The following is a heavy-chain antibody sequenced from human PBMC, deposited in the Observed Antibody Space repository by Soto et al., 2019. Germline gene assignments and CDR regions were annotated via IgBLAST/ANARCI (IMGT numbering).Heavy chain of an antibody. CDR1: GFTFSSYA. V-gene: IGHV3-23*01. CDR2: ISGSGGST. J-gene: IGHJ3*02. CDR3: GNGGGDYSSGWYGAFDI. Sequence: EVQLLESGGGLVQPGGSLRLSCAASGFTFSSYAMSWVRQAPAKGLEWVSTISGSGGSTYYADSVKGRFTISRDNSKNTLYLQMNSLRAEDTAVYYWGNGGGDYSSGWYGAFDIWGQGTMVTVSS. D-gene: IGHD6-19*01.